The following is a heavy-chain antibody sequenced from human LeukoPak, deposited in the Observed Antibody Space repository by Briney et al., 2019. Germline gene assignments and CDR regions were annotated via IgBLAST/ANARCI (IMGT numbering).Heavy chain of an antibody. CDR2: IYYSGST. J-gene: IGHJ6*03. D-gene: IGHD3-10*01. CDR1: GGSISSYY. Sequence: SETLSLTCTVSGGSISSYYWSWIRQPPGKGLEWIGYIYYSGSTNYNPSLKSRVTISVDTSKNQFSLKLSSVTAADTAVYYCARLYGSGSPTKNYYYMDVWGKGTTVTVSS. V-gene: IGHV4-59*08. CDR3: ARLYGSGSPTKNYYYMDV.